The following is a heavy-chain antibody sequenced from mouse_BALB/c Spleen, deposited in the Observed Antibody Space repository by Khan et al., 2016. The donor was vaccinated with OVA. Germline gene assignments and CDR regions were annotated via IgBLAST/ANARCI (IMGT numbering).Heavy chain of an antibody. CDR2: INSNGGST. CDR3: ARMARTIN. CDR1: GFTFSSYG. Sequence: EVQLQESGGGLVQPGGSLTLSCAASGFTFSSYGMSWVRQTPDKRLELVATINSNGGSTYYPDRVKGRFTIYRDNDKNTLYLQMSSMKSEDTAMYYCARMARTINWGQGTTLTVSS. J-gene: IGHJ2*01. V-gene: IGHV5-6-3*01.